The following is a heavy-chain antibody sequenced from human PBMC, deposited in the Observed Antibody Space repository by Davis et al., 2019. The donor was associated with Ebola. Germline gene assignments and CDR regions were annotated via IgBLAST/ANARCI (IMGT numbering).Heavy chain of an antibody. D-gene: IGHD3-22*01. J-gene: IGHJ1*01. CDR3: AREYHDSSGYYDEYFQH. CDR1: GFTFSSYW. Sequence: GESLKISCAASGFTFSSYWMSWVRQAPGKGLEWVANIKQDGSEKYYADSVKGRFTISRDNSKNTLYLQMNSLRAEDTAVYYCAREYHDSSGYYDEYFQHWGQGTLVTVSS. CDR2: IKQDGSEK. V-gene: IGHV3-7*01.